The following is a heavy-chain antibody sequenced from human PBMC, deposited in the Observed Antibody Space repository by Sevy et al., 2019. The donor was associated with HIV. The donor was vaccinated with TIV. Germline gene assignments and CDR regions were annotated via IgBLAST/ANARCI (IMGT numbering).Heavy chain of an antibody. CDR3: ARGGPWDAPDY. D-gene: IGHD1-26*01. Sequence: GGSLRLSCAASGFTFDDYGMSWVRQAPGKGLEWVSAINYNGGSTGYADSVKGRFTISRDNAKNSLYLQMNSLRAEDTALYYCARGGPWDAPDYWGQGTLVTVSS. CDR1: GFTFDDYG. J-gene: IGHJ4*02. V-gene: IGHV3-20*04. CDR2: INYNGGST.